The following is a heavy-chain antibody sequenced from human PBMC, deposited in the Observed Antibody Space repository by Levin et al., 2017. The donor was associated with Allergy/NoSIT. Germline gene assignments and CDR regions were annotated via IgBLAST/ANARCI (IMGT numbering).Heavy chain of an antibody. CDR1: GASFSAYD. Sequence: SETLSLTCAVYGASFSAYDWSWIRQPPGKGLEWIGEIYHSGGTNYNPSLKSRVTISVDTSKNQFSLNLRSVTAADTAVYYCARGPYYYGSGSFDDYDGMDVWGQGITVTVSS. CDR2: IYHSGGT. J-gene: IGHJ6*02. CDR3: ARGPYYYGSGSFDDYDGMDV. D-gene: IGHD3-10*01. V-gene: IGHV4-34*01.